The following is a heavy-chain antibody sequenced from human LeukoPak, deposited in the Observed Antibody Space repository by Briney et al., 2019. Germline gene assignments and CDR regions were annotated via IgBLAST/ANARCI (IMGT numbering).Heavy chain of an antibody. V-gene: IGHV3-74*03. Sequence: GGSLRLSCAASGFSFSNYWMCWVRPAPGKGLVCVSRINSDGSTTTYADSVKGRFTISRDNAKNTLYLQMNSLRAEDSALYYCARIRESLGLGAFDIWGQGTMVTVSS. CDR3: ARIRESLGLGAFDI. D-gene: IGHD7-27*01. J-gene: IGHJ3*02. CDR1: GFSFSNYW. CDR2: INSDGSTT.